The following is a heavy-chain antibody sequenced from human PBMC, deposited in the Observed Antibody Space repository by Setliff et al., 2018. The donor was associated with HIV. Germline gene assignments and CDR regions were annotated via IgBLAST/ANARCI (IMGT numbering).Heavy chain of an antibody. CDR3: AVRLQFLEWLKPYYMDV. CDR1: GGSISSGSYY. V-gene: IGHV4-61*10. J-gene: IGHJ6*03. Sequence: SETLSLTCTVSGGSISSGSYYWNWIRQPAGKGLEWIGEINHRGSTNYNPSLKSRVTISVDTSKNQFSLKLSSVTAADTAVYYCAVRLQFLEWLKPYYMDVWGKGTTVTVSS. CDR2: INHRGST. D-gene: IGHD3-3*01.